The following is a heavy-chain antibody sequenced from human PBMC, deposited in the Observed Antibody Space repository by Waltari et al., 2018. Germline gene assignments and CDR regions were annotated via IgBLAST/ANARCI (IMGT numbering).Heavy chain of an antibody. D-gene: IGHD1-20*01. Sequence: QVQVVESGGGVVQPGGSLRRACATSGFSFSKHGINWFRQAQGQGPGRVAFIQSDGLEKYYADSVKGRLTISRDNSTITLYLEMNGLRVEDTAVYLCAKGRSGIKFLFDSRGQGTLVTVSS. CDR3: AKGRSGIKFLFDS. V-gene: IGHV3-30*02. J-gene: IGHJ4*02. CDR2: IQSDGLEK. CDR1: GFSFSKHG.